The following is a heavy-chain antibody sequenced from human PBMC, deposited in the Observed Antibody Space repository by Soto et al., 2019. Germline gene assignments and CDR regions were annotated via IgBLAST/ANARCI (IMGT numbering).Heavy chain of an antibody. CDR1: GFTFTIYA. CDR3: ASRGYSYGYVYYYYYGMDV. V-gene: IGHV3-23*01. J-gene: IGHJ6*02. D-gene: IGHD5-18*01. Sequence: GGSMRPSCAASGFTFTIYATSCVRHAAGKVLVWVSAISGSGGSTYYAASVKGRFTISRDNSKNTLYLQMNSLRAEDTAVYYCASRGYSYGYVYYYYYGMDVWGQGTTVTVSS. CDR2: ISGSGGST.